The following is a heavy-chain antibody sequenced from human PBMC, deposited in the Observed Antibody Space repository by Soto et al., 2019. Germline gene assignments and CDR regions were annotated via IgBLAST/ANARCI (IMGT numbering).Heavy chain of an antibody. V-gene: IGHV1-8*02. D-gene: IGHD3-9*01. J-gene: IGHJ6*02. CDR1: GDTFTSYD. CDR3: ARVGDILTGYYKGRSYYGMDV. CDR2: MNPNSGNT. Sequence: ASVKVSCKASGDTFTSYDINWVRQATGQGLEWMGWMNPNSGNTGYAQRFEGRVTMTRNTAITTAYMELSSLRSEDTAVYYCARVGDILTGYYKGRSYYGMDVWGQGTTVTVSS.